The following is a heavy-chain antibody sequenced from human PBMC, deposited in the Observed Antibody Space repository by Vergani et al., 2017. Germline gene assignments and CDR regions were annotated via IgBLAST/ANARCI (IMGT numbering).Heavy chain of an antibody. V-gene: IGHV4-59*12. D-gene: IGHD3-10*01. J-gene: IGHJ4*02. CDR1: GGSISSYY. Sequence: HVQLQESGPGLVKPSETLSLTCTVSGGSISSYYWSWIRQPPGKGLEWIGYIFQSGSPDYNASLKSRVNISLDKSKNHFSLSLSSVTAADTAVYYCVRRNNVVRETDYFDYWGQGILVTVSS. CDR3: VRRNNVVRETDYFDY. CDR2: IFQSGSP.